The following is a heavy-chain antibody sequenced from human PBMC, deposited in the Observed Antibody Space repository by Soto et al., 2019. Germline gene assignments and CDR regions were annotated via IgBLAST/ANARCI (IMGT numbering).Heavy chain of an antibody. CDR2: IYWDDDK. D-gene: IGHD6-19*01. J-gene: IGHJ4*02. CDR1: GFSLSTSGGG. V-gene: IGHV2-5*02. Sequence: QITVKESGPTLVKATQSLTLTCTFSGFSLSTSGGGVGWIRQPPGKALECLAVIYWDDDKSYSPSLKSRLTITNDTSKNQVALTMTHMDPVDTATYFCAHTKVTPWLGPHFDFWGQGTLVTVAS. CDR3: AHTKVTPWLGPHFDF.